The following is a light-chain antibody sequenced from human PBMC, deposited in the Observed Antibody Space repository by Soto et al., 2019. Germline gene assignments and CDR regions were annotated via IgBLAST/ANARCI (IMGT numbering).Light chain of an antibody. J-gene: IGLJ3*02. V-gene: IGLV2-14*03. CDR2: YVS. Sequence: QSALTQPASVSGSPGQSITIPCTGTSSDVGGYNYVSWDQHHPGKAPKLMIYYVSNRPSGVSNRFSGSKSGNTVSLTISGIQAEDESDYYCSSYTSSSTLGVFGGGTTLTVL. CDR1: SSDVGGYNY. CDR3: SSYTSSSTLGV.